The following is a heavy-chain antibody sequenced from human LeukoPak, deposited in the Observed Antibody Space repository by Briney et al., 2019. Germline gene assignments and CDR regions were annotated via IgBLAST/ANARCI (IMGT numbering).Heavy chain of an antibody. V-gene: IGHV4-34*01. CDR2: INHSGST. Sequence: SETLSLTCAVYVGSFRGYYWSWIRQPPGKGLEWIGEINHSGSTNYNPSLKSRVTISVDTSKNQFSLKLSSVTAADTAVYYCARHSVGYCSGGSCYSRYYYYMEVWGKGTTVTISS. D-gene: IGHD2-15*01. CDR1: VGSFRGYY. J-gene: IGHJ6*03. CDR3: ARHSVGYCSGGSCYSRYYYYMEV.